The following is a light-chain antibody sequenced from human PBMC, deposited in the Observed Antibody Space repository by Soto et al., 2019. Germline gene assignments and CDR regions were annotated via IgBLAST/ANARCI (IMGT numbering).Light chain of an antibody. CDR3: SSFTSTSSTLV. Sequence: QSALTQPASVSGSPGQSITISCTGTSSDVGGYNYVSWYQQHPGKPPKLMICEVSNRPSGISYRFSGSKSGNTVSLTISGLQAEDEADYYCSSFTSTSSTLVVGGGTKLTVL. CDR1: SSDVGGYNY. J-gene: IGLJ2*01. V-gene: IGLV2-14*01. CDR2: EVS.